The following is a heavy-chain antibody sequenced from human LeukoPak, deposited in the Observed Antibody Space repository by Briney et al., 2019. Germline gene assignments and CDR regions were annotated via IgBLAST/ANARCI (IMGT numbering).Heavy chain of an antibody. CDR3: ARNVLLWFGELTSLGY. D-gene: IGHD3-10*01. Sequence: ASVKVSCKASGYTFTSYYMHWVRQAPGQRLEWMEWINAGNGNTKYLQKFQGRVTITRDTSASTAYMELSSLRSEDTAVYYCARNVLLWFGELTSLGYWGQGTLVTVSS. J-gene: IGHJ4*02. V-gene: IGHV1-3*01. CDR1: GYTFTSYY. CDR2: INAGNGNT.